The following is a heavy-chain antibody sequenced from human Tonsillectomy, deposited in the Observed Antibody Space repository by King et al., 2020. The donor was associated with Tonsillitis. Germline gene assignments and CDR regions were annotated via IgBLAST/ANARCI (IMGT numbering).Heavy chain of an antibody. CDR2: IYFSGTT. D-gene: IGHD1-26*01. CDR3: AMKWELLGSLDI. Sequence: VQLQESGPGLVKPSETLSLTCTVSGGSISDYYWSWIRQPPGKGLEWIGYIYFSGTTNYNPSLKSRVTMSVDTSKSHFSLRLSSVTAADTAVYYCAMKWELLGSLDIWGQGTMVTVSS. V-gene: IGHV4-59*01. CDR1: GGSISDYY. J-gene: IGHJ3*02.